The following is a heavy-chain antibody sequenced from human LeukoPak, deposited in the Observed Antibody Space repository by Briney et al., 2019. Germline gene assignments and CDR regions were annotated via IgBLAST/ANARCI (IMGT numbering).Heavy chain of an antibody. J-gene: IGHJ4*02. CDR3: AKETKDYYFDY. CDR1: GYTFSSSG. CDR2: IRYDGSTK. D-gene: IGHD2-8*01. V-gene: IGHV3-30*02. Sequence: GGSLRLSCVASGYTFSSSGMHWVRQAPGKGLEWVAFIRYDGSTKYYADSVEGRFTISRDDSKNTLYLQMNSLRPEDTALYYCAKETKDYYFDYWGQGTLVTVSS.